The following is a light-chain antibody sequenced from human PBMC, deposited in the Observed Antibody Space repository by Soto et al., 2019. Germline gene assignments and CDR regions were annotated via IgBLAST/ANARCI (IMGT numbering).Light chain of an antibody. CDR3: QHSYATHS. V-gene: IGKV1-39*01. CDR1: QSISTY. CDR2: TAS. Sequence: DIQMTQSPSSLSASVGDRVTITCRASQSISTYLNWYQQKPGKAPKLLIYTASGLQGGVPSRFSGSVSGTDFTLTISMLQPEECATYYCQHSYATHSFDQGTRVEIK. J-gene: IGKJ1*01.